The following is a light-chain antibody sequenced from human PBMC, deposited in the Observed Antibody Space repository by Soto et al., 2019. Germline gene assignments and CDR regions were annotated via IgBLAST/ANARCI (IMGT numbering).Light chain of an antibody. J-gene: IGLJ1*01. Sequence: QSVLAQPPSASGAPGQRVTISCSGSSSNIGSNTVNWYQHLPGTAPKLLIYKNDQRPSGVPDRFSGSKSGTSASLAVSGLQSEDEADYYCAVWDDSLNGYVFGTGTKATVL. CDR3: AVWDDSLNGYV. CDR1: SSNIGSNT. CDR2: KND. V-gene: IGLV1-44*01.